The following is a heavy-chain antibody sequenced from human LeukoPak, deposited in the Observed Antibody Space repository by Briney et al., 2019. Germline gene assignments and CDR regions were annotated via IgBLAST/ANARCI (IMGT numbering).Heavy chain of an antibody. D-gene: IGHD3-10*01. Sequence: PGGSLRLSCAASGFTFSSYGMHWVRQAPGKGLEWVAVIWYDGSNKYCADSVKGRFTISRDNSKNTLYLQMNSLRAEDTAVYYCARDSTDLLNPMVRGENWFDPWGQGTLVTVSS. V-gene: IGHV3-33*01. CDR2: IWYDGSNK. CDR3: ARDSTDLLNPMVRGENWFDP. CDR1: GFTFSSYG. J-gene: IGHJ5*02.